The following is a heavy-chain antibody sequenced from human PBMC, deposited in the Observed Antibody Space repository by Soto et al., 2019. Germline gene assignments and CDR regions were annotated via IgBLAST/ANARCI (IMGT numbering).Heavy chain of an antibody. CDR2: IKQDGSEK. CDR1: GFTFSSYW. CDR3: AREGQLKVRDYYGMDV. Sequence: PGGSLRLSCAASGFTFSSYWMSWVRQAPGKGLEWVANIKQDGSEKYYVDSVKGRFTISRDNAKNSLYLQMNSLRAEDTAVYYCAREGQLKVRDYYGMDVWGQGTTVTVSS. J-gene: IGHJ6*02. D-gene: IGHD6-6*01. V-gene: IGHV3-7*03.